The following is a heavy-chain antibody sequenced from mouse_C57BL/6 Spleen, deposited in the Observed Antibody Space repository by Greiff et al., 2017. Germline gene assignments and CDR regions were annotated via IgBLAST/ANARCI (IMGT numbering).Heavy chain of an antibody. CDR1: GFNIKDYY. V-gene: IGHV14-2*01. J-gene: IGHJ2*01. CDR2: LDPEDGET. D-gene: IGHD2-3*01. Sequence: VQLPQSGAELVKPGASVKLSCTASGFNIKDYYMPWVKQRTEPGLEWIGRLDPEDGETKYAPKFQVKATITADTSSNTAYLQRSSLTSEDTSVYYGARSGGSGDGPLFDDWGQGTTLTVSS. CDR3: ARSGGSGDGPLFDD.